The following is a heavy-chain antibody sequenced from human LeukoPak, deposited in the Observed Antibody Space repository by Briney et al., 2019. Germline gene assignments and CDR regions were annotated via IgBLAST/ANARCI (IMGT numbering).Heavy chain of an antibody. CDR3: ARENRALGDF. CDR2: ISSASSTI. D-gene: IGHD3-16*01. CDR1: GFSFNIYT. Sequence: GGSLRLSCAASGFSFNIYTMNWVRQAPGKGLEWVSYISSASSTIYYADSVKGRFTISRDNAKNSLYLQMNSLRDEDTAIYYCARENRALGDFWGQGTLVTVSS. V-gene: IGHV3-48*02. J-gene: IGHJ4*02.